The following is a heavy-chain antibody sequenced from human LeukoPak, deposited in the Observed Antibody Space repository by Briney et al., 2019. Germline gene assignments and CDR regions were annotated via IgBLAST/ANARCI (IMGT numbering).Heavy chain of an antibody. CDR1: GFTFSSYW. D-gene: IGHD2-2*01. Sequence: GGSLRLSCAASGFTFSSYWMSWVRQAPGKGPEWVANINQHGSEKHYVDSVKGRFTISRDNAKNSLYLQMNSLRAEDTAVYYCARDAVVVPAVPFDPWGQGTLVTVSS. CDR3: ARDAVVVPAVPFDP. CDR2: INQHGSEK. J-gene: IGHJ5*02. V-gene: IGHV3-7*01.